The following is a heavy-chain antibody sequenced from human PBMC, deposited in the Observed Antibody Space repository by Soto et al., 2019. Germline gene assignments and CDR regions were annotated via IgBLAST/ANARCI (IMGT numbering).Heavy chain of an antibody. CDR2: IIPMLTVT. J-gene: IGHJ3*01. CDR3: SIGSWSAETFDV. Sequence: QVHLTQSGAEVKKPGSSVKVSCKAAGGTFNTYTLFWVRQAPGHGLEWMGRIIPMLTVTNSAQKFQDRLTLXAXXSTGTAFMELTSLRSDDTAVYYCSIGSWSAETFDVWGQGTMVTVSS. V-gene: IGHV1-69*02. D-gene: IGHD2-2*01. CDR1: GGTFNTYT.